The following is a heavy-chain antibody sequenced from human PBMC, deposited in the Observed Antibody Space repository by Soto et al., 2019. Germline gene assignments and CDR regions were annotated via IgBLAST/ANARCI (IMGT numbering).Heavy chain of an antibody. J-gene: IGHJ6*02. D-gene: IGHD3-16*01. CDR2: IYTGGST. CDR1: GFIVSSKY. Sequence: EVQMVETGGGLSQPGGSLRLSCAVSGFIVSSKYMTWVRQAPGQGLEWVSVIYTGGSTHYADSARGRFTISRDSSKNTLYLQMNSLRAEDAAVYYCTTYTGYGMDVWGQGTTVTVSS. V-gene: IGHV3-53*02. CDR3: TTYTGYGMDV.